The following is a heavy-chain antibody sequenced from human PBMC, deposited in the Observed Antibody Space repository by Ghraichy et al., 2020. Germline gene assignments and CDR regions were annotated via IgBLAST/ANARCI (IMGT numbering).Heavy chain of an antibody. D-gene: IGHD3-3*01. CDR3: VWSGYFFDY. CDR2: IYTSGST. V-gene: IGHV4-61*02. J-gene: IGHJ4*02. Sequence: SETLSLTYTVSGGSISSGSYYWSWIRQPAGKGLEWIGRIYTSGSTNYNPSLKSRVTISVDTSKNQFSLKLSSVTAADTAVYYCVWSGYFFDYWGQGTLVTVSS. CDR1: GGSISSGSYY.